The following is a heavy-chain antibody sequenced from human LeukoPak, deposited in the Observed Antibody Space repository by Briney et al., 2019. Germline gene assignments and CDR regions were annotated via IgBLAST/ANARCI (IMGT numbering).Heavy chain of an antibody. V-gene: IGHV3-23*01. J-gene: IGHJ4*02. CDR1: GFTFSSYA. CDR2: ISGSGSST. Sequence: PGESLRLSCAASGFTFSSYALSWVHQPPGKGLEWVAAISGSGSSTYYADSVKGRHTISRDNSKNTLYLQMNSPRAEDTAVYYCGKGRVRGIIIFDYWGQGTLVTVSS. CDR3: GKGRVRGIIIFDY. D-gene: IGHD3-10*01.